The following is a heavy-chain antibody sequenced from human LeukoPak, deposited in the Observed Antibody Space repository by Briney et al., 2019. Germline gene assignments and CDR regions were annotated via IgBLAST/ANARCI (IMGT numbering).Heavy chain of an antibody. J-gene: IGHJ6*03. CDR2: ISSSSSYI. V-gene: IGHV3-21*01. Sequence: GGSLRLSCAASGFTFSSYSMNWVRQAPGKGLEWVSSISSSSSYIYYADSVKGRFTISRDNAKNSLYLQMNSLRAEDTAVYYCASAPIEDVGTVPWYYYYYMDVWGKGTTVTVSS. CDR1: GFTFSSYS. D-gene: IGHD2-8*02. CDR3: ASAPIEDVGTVPWYYYYYMDV.